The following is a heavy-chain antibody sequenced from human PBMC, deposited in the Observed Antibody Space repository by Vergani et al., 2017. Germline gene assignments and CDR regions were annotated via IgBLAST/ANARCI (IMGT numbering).Heavy chain of an antibody. CDR3: AKEGGGYCSGGTCYPEY. V-gene: IGHV3-30*02. J-gene: IGHJ4*02. Sequence: QVQLVESGGGVVQPGGSLRLSCAASGFTFNSYGMHWFRQAPGKGLEWVASIRSDESRRYYGDSMEGPFTISRDNSKNTLYLQMKSLRPEDTAVYYCAKEGGGYCSGGTCYPEYWGQGTLVSVSS. CDR1: GFTFNSYG. CDR2: IRSDESRR. D-gene: IGHD2-15*01.